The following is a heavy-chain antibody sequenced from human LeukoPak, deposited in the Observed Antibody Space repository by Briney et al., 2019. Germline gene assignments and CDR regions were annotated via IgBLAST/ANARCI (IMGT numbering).Heavy chain of an antibody. D-gene: IGHD3-22*01. J-gene: IGHJ3*02. Sequence: SETLSLTCTVSGGSISSGSYYWSWIRQPAGKGLEWIGRIYTSGSTNYNPSLKSRVTISVDTSKNQFSLKLSSVTAADTAVYYCARVATHYYDSSGYYFAFDIWGQGTMVTVSS. CDR1: GGSISSGSYY. V-gene: IGHV4-61*02. CDR2: IYTSGST. CDR3: ARVATHYYDSSGYYFAFDI.